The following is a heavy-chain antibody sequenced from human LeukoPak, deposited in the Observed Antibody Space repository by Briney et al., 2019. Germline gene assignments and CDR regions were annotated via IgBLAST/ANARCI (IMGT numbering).Heavy chain of an antibody. CDR3: AREDSSGWYYFDY. V-gene: IGHV1-2*02. CDR2: INPNNGDT. J-gene: IGHJ4*02. D-gene: IGHD6-19*01. CDR1: GYTFTGYY. Sequence: ASVQVSCKASGYTFTGYYVYWVRQAPGQGPEWMGWINPNNGDTHYAQKFQGRVTMARDTSITTAYMELSRLTSDDTAVYYCAREDSSGWYYFDYWGQGTLVTVSS.